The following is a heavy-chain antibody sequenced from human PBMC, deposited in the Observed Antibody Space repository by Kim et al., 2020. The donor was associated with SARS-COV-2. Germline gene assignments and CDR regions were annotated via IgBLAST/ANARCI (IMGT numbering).Heavy chain of an antibody. CDR2: INPKTGDT. Sequence: ASVKVSCKASGYTFNDYYMHWMRQAPGQGLEWMGWINPKTGDTKYVEKFQGRVTMTRDTSISTAYMELTRLGSDDTAVYYCARDIGERTDHGGQGTLVTVSS. J-gene: IGHJ4*02. CDR1: GYTFNDYY. D-gene: IGHD3-10*01. V-gene: IGHV1-2*02. CDR3: ARDIGERTDH.